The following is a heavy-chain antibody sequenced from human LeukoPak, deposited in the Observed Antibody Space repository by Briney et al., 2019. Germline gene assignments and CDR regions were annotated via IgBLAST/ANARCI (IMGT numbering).Heavy chain of an antibody. J-gene: IGHJ3*02. CDR1: GYTFTSYA. CDR2: INAGNGNT. V-gene: IGHV1-3*01. CDR3: ARGPKDGAFDI. Sequence: ASVKVSCEASGYTFTSYAMHWVRQAPGQRLEWMGWINAGNGNTKYSQKFQGRVTITRDTSASTAYMELSSLRSEDTAVYYCARGPKDGAFDIWGQGTMVTVSS.